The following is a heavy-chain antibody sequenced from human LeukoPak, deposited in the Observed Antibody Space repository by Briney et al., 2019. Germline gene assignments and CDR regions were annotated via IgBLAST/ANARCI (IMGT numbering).Heavy chain of an antibody. V-gene: IGHV3-21*01. CDR1: GFTFSSYS. J-gene: IGHJ3*02. CDR2: VSSISSYI. CDR3: ARDPSGTYYPRVSGALDI. Sequence: GGSLRLSCAASGFTFSSYSMNWVRQAPGKGLEWVSSVSSISSYIYYADSVKGRFTVSRDNAKNSLYLQMDSLRAEDTAVYYCARDPSGTYYPRVSGALDIWGQGTMVTVSS. D-gene: IGHD1-26*01.